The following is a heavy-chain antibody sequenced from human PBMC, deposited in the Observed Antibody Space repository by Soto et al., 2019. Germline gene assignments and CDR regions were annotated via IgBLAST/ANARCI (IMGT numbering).Heavy chain of an antibody. CDR1: GFTFSSYA. CDR3: AKNHDYSNYFDY. D-gene: IGHD4-4*01. V-gene: IGHV3-23*01. J-gene: IGHJ4*02. Sequence: GGSLRLSCAASGFTFSSYAMSWVRQAPGKGLEWVSAISGSGGSTYYADSVKGRFTISRDNSKNTLYLQMNSLRAEDMAVYYCAKNHDYSNYFDYWGQGTLVTVSS. CDR2: ISGSGGST.